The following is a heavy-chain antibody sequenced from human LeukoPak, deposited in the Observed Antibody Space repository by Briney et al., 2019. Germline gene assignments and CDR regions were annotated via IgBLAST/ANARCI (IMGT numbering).Heavy chain of an antibody. CDR3: ARDGGSGGLTDYHYYYGMDV. CDR1: GFTVSSSF. J-gene: IGHJ6*02. D-gene: IGHD3-10*01. Sequence: PGGSLRLSCVASGFTVSSSFFTWVRQAPGKGLEWVSFIYTGDTTYYADSVKGRFTISRDNSKNTLYLQMNSLRAEDTAVYYCARDGGSGGLTDYHYYYGMDVWGQGTTVTVSS. V-gene: IGHV3-53*01. CDR2: IYTGDTT.